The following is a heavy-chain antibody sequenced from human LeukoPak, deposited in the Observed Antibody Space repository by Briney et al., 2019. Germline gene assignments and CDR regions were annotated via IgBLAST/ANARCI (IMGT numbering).Heavy chain of an antibody. D-gene: IGHD3-22*01. Sequence: ASVKVSCKASGGTFSSYAISWVRQAPGQGLEWMGGIIPIFGTANYAQKFQGRVTITADESTSTAYMELRSLRSDDTAVYYCARQLGYDSSGDWFDPWGQGTLVTVSS. CDR2: IIPIFGTA. CDR3: ARQLGYDSSGDWFDP. J-gene: IGHJ5*02. CDR1: GGTFSSYA. V-gene: IGHV1-69*13.